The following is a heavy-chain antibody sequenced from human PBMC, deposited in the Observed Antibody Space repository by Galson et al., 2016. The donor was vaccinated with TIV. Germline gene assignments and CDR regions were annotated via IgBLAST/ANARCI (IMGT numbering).Heavy chain of an antibody. J-gene: IGHJ4*02. CDR2: SSSTGDT. Sequence: TLSLTCAVSGDSITRGDYLWTWIRQSPGKGLEWVGHSSSTGDTFYTSSLRGRLFISLYTSKTLFSLNLNSVTAADTAVYYCARARRVARVVVPATGAAIEYWGQGTLV. CDR1: GDSITRGDYL. D-gene: IGHD3-10*02. V-gene: IGHV4-30-4*01. CDR3: ARARRVARVVVPATGAAIEY.